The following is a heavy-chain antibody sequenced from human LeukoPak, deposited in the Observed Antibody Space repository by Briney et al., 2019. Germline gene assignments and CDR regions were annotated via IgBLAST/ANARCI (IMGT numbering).Heavy chain of an antibody. CDR3: AKGSEYDILTGYNDY. CDR2: ISWNSGSI. V-gene: IGHV3-9*01. CDR1: GFTFDDYA. J-gene: IGHJ4*02. D-gene: IGHD3-9*01. Sequence: TGGSLRLSCTASGFTFDDYAMHWVRRAPGKGLEWVSGISWNSGSIGYADSVKGRFTISRDNAKNSLYLQMNSLRAEDTALYYCAKGSEYDILTGYNDYWGQGTLVTVSS.